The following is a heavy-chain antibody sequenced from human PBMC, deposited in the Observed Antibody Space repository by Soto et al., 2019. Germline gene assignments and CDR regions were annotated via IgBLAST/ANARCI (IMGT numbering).Heavy chain of an antibody. CDR2: IIPLFGTT. CDR3: AAELGFGKLSVV. J-gene: IGHJ6*02. D-gene: IGHD3-10*01. V-gene: IGHV1-69*05. CDR1: GDTFKNCV. Sequence: SVKGSCKASGDTFKNCVISWVRQAPGQGLEWMGGIIPLFGTTDFAQRFQGRLTITTDESTTTAYMELSRLRSEDTATYYCAAELGFGKLSVVWGQGTTVTVSS.